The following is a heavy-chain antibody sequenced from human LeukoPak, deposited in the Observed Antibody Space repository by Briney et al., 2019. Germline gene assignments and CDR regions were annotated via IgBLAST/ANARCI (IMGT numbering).Heavy chain of an antibody. J-gene: IGHJ4*02. Sequence: GGSLRLSCAASGFTFSSYGMHWVRQAPGKGLEWVAVISYDGSNKYYADFVKGRFTISRDNSKDTLYLQMNSLRAEDTAAYYCAKDPYFDYWGQGTLVTVSS. CDR3: AKDPYFDY. CDR2: ISYDGSNK. V-gene: IGHV3-30*18. CDR1: GFTFSSYG.